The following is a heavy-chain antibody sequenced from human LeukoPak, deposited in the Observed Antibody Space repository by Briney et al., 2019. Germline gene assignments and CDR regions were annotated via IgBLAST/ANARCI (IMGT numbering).Heavy chain of an antibody. Sequence: PGRSLRLSCAASGFTFRNHGMHWIRQAPGKGLEWVAIIWYDGSNKYYAASVNGRFTISRGNSKNTLYLQMNSLRDDDTAVYYCVRDRGALQYFDYWGQGTLVTVSS. D-gene: IGHD2/OR15-2a*01. V-gene: IGHV3-33*01. J-gene: IGHJ4*02. CDR3: VRDRGALQYFDY. CDR1: GFTFRNHG. CDR2: IWYDGSNK.